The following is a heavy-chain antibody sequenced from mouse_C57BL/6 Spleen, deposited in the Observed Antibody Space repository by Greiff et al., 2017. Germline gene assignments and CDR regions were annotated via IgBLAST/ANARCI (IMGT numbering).Heavy chain of an antibody. CDR2: IRNKANGYTT. CDR1: GFTFTDYY. J-gene: IGHJ4*01. CDR3: ARIYYGNGYAMDY. Sequence: EVKLMESGGGLVQPGGSLSLSCAASGFTFTDYYMSWVRQPPGKALEWLGFIRNKANGYTTEYSASVKGRFTISRDNSQSILYLQMNARRAEDSATYYCARIYYGNGYAMDYWGQGTSVTVSS. V-gene: IGHV7-3*01. D-gene: IGHD2-1*01.